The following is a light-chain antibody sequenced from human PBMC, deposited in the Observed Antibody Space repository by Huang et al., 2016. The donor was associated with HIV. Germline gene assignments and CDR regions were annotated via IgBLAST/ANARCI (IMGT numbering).Light chain of an antibody. Sequence: EIVMTQSPATLSVSPGERATLSCRASQSVSSNLAWYHQKPGQSPRLLIYGASTRATGVPDRFSGSGSGTEFTLTISGLQSEDFAVYYCQQYYDWPRTFGQGTKLEIK. CDR3: QQYYDWPRT. CDR1: QSVSSN. V-gene: IGKV3-15*01. CDR2: GAS. J-gene: IGKJ2*01.